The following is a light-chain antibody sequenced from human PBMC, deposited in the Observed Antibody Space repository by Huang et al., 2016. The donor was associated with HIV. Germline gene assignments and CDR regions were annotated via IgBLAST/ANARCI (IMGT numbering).Light chain of an antibody. V-gene: IGKV3-15*01. CDR2: AAS. CDR1: QSVNSN. J-gene: IGKJ1*01. Sequence: EIVMTQSPATLVVSPGERATLSCRASQSVNSNLAGYQQKPGQAPRLLLYAASSSATGIPARFSGSGSGTECTLTISSLQSEDFAVYYCQQYNNWPRTFGQGTKVEIK. CDR3: QQYNNWPRT.